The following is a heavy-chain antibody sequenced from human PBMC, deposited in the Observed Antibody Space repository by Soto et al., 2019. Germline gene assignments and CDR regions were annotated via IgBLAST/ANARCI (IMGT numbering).Heavy chain of an antibody. CDR2: INHSGST. CDR1: GGSFSGYY. D-gene: IGHD4-17*01. J-gene: IGHJ6*02. CDR3: ARGCTVTTAGAWGV. V-gene: IGHV4-34*01. Sequence: PSEALSLTCPVYGGSFSGYYWSWIRPPPGKGLEWIGEINHSGSTNYNPSLKSRVTISVDTSKNQFSLKLSSVTAADTAVYYCARGCTVTTAGAWGVWGQGTTVTVSS.